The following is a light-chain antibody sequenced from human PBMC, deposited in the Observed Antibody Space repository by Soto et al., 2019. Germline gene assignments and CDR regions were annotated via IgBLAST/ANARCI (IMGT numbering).Light chain of an antibody. CDR3: QQYENLPYT. Sequence: DLQMTQSPSSLSASVGDRVSITCQASQGISKYLNWYQQKAGKAPKLLIFDTSSLQTGVPSRFSGSGSGTDFTFTINSLQPEDVATYYCQQYENLPYTFGQGTKLDIK. CDR1: QGISKY. CDR2: DTS. V-gene: IGKV1-33*01. J-gene: IGKJ2*01.